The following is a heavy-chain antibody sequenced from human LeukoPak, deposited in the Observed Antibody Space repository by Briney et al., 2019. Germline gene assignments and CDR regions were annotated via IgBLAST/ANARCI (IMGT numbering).Heavy chain of an antibody. Sequence: SETLSLTCTVSGGSISSGSYYWSWIRQPAGKGLEWIGRIYTSGSTNYNPSLKSRVTISVDTSKNQFSLKLSSVTAAGTAVYYCARSGGWSEYFDYWGQGTLVTVSS. D-gene: IGHD6-19*01. J-gene: IGHJ4*02. CDR3: ARSGGWSEYFDY. CDR1: GGSISSGSYY. CDR2: IYTSGST. V-gene: IGHV4-61*02.